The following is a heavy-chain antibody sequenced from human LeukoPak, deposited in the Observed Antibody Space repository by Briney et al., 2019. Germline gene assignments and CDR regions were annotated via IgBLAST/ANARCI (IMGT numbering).Heavy chain of an antibody. V-gene: IGHV4-4*09. CDR2: IYASGST. CDR1: GGSISRYY. CDR3: ATQGSSGYNIGDAFDI. Sequence: SETLSLTCTISGGSISRYYWSWIRQPPGKGLEWIGYIYASGSTDYNPSLKSRVTISVDTSENQLSLNLTSVTAAETAVSYCATQGSSGYNIGDAFDIWGQGTMVSVSS. J-gene: IGHJ3*02. D-gene: IGHD3-22*01.